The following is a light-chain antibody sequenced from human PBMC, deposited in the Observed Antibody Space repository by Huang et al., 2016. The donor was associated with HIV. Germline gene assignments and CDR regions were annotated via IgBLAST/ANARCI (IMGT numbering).Light chain of an antibody. Sequence: DIQMTQSPSTLSASVGDRVTITCRASQSVGNWLAWYQQKPGQAPKLLIYTASTLQNGVPSRVSGSGSETEFTLTINSLQPDDFATYYCQQYNRFYTFGQGTRLDIK. V-gene: IGKV1-5*03. CDR3: QQYNRFYT. CDR1: QSVGNW. J-gene: IGKJ2*01. CDR2: TAS.